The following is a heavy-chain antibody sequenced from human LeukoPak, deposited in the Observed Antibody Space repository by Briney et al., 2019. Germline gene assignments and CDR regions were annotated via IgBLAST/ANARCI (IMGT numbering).Heavy chain of an antibody. V-gene: IGHV4-34*01. D-gene: IGHD6-13*01. CDR1: GGSFSGYY. Sequence: SETLSLTCAVYGGSFSGYYWSWIRQPPGKGLEWIGEINHSGNTNYNPSLKSRVTISVDTSKNQFSLKLSSVTAADTAVYYCARGQGAAGGDYFDYWGQGTLVTVSS. CDR3: ARGQGAAGGDYFDY. CDR2: INHSGNT. J-gene: IGHJ4*02.